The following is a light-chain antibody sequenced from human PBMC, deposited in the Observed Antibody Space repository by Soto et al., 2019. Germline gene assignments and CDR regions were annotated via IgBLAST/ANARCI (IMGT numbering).Light chain of an antibody. Sequence: ETVLTQSPGTLSLSPGQSAILSCSASQSVSSTYLAWYQQKPGQAPRLLIYAASSRATGIPDRFSGSGSGTDFTLTISRLEPEDFAVYYCQPYGTSPRTVGQGTKVEIK. J-gene: IGKJ1*01. CDR2: AAS. CDR1: QSVSSTY. V-gene: IGKV3-20*01. CDR3: QPYGTSPRT.